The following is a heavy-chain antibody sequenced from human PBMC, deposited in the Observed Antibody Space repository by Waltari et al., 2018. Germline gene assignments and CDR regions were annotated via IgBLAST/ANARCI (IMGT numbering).Heavy chain of an antibody. CDR2: INQIGST. J-gene: IGHJ4*02. CDR3: ARRAYCGGDCYFPNFDY. V-gene: IGHV4-34*01. D-gene: IGHD2-21*02. CDR1: GGSFSGYY. Sequence: QVQLQQWGAGLLKPSETLSLTCAVYGGSFSGYYWSWIRQPPGKGLEWIGEINQIGSTNYNPSLKSRVTISVDTSKNQFSLKLSSVTAADTAVYYCARRAYCGGDCYFPNFDYWGQGTLVTVSS.